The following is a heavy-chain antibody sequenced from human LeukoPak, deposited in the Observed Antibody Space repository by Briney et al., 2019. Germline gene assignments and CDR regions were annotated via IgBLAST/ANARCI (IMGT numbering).Heavy chain of an antibody. CDR2: IRTTAEGAKYA. Sequence: GGSLRLSCATSGFSFTDYAMNWVRQAPGKGLEWISNIRTTAEGAKYAYYADSVKGRVTISRDDGKNTLYLHMNSLRDDDTAVYYCATDQRYAFDYWGQGILVTVYS. J-gene: IGHJ4*02. CDR1: GFSFTDYA. D-gene: IGHD3-9*01. V-gene: IGHV3-48*02. CDR3: ATDQRYAFDY.